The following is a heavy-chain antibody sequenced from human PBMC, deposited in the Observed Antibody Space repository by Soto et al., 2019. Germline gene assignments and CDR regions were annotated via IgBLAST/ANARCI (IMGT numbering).Heavy chain of an antibody. CDR3: ARERTGHSSGWYYFDY. CDR2: INHSGST. J-gene: IGHJ4*02. Sequence: SETLSLTCAVYGGSFSGYYWSWIRQPPGKGLEWIGEINHSGSTNYNPSLKSRVTISVDTSKNQFSLKLSSVTAADTAVYYCARERTGHSSGWYYFDYWGQGTLVTVSS. D-gene: IGHD6-19*01. CDR1: GGSFSGYY. V-gene: IGHV4-34*01.